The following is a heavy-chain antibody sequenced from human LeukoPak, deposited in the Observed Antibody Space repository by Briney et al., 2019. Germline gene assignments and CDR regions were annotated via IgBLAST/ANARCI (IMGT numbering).Heavy chain of an antibody. CDR3: TRRSDYYDSSGYGWTHAFDI. V-gene: IGHV4-59*08. CDR1: GDSISSNY. Sequence: SETLFLTCTVSGDSISSNYWSWFRQPPGKGLEWIGYIYYSGSTNYNPSLKSRVNISVDPSKNQFSLKLNSVTAADTAVYYCTRRSDYYDSSGYGWTHAFDIWGQGTMVTVSS. CDR2: IYYSGST. D-gene: IGHD3-22*01. J-gene: IGHJ3*02.